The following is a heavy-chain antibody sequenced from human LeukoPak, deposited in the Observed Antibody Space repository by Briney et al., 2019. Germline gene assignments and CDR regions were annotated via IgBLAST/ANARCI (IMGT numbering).Heavy chain of an antibody. Sequence: GGSLRLSCAASGFTFSSYSMNWVRQAPGKGLEWVSSISSSSSYIYYADSVKGRFTISRDNAKNSLYLQMNSLRAKDTAVYYCARERNLIAAAGRIFDYWGQGTLVTVSS. V-gene: IGHV3-21*01. D-gene: IGHD6-13*01. CDR3: ARERNLIAAAGRIFDY. J-gene: IGHJ4*02. CDR1: GFTFSSYS. CDR2: ISSSSSYI.